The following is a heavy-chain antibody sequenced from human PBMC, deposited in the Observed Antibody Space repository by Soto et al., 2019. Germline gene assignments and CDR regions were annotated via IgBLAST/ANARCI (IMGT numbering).Heavy chain of an antibody. CDR2: IYATGTT. Sequence: PSETRSLTCTVSGASISGFYCSWIRKSAGKGLEWIGRIYATGTTDYNPSLKSRVMMSVDTSKKQFSLKLRSVTAADTAVYYCVRDGTKTLRDWFDPWGQGISVTVSS. V-gene: IGHV4-4*07. D-gene: IGHD1-1*01. J-gene: IGHJ5*02. CDR3: VRDGTKTLRDWFDP. CDR1: GASISGFY.